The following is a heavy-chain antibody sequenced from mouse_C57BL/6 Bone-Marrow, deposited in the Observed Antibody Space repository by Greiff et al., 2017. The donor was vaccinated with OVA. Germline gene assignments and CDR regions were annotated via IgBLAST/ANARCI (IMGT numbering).Heavy chain of an antibody. J-gene: IGHJ4*01. Sequence: VKLQQPGAELVRPGSSVKLSCKASGYTFTSYWMDWVKQRPGQGLEWIGNIYPSDSESHYNQKFKDKATLTVDKSSSTAYMQLSSLTSEDSAVYYCARAYDGYYVAMDYWGQGTSVTVSS. V-gene: IGHV1-61*01. D-gene: IGHD2-3*01. CDR1: GYTFTSYW. CDR3: ARAYDGYYVAMDY. CDR2: IYPSDSES.